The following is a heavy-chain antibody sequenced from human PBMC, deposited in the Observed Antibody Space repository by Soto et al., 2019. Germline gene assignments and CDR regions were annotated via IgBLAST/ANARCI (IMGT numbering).Heavy chain of an antibody. CDR3: ARHGVNSPIHV. D-gene: IGHD3-10*01. CDR2: IYPDESDT. V-gene: IGHV5-51*01. J-gene: IGHJ3*01. CDR1: GYSFTKYW. Sequence: PGESLTISCKGSGYSFTKYWIGWVRQMPGKGLEWMAIIYPDESDTRYSPSFQGQVTISADKSISTAYLQWSSLKASDTAMYYCARHGVNSPIHVWGQGTMVTVSS.